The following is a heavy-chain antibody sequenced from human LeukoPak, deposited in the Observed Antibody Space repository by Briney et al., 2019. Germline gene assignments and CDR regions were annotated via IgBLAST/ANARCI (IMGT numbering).Heavy chain of an antibody. CDR2: IKQDGSDK. CDR1: AFTFSSYW. CDR3: ARGGYTYGVRPF. J-gene: IGHJ4*02. D-gene: IGHD5-18*01. V-gene: IGHV3-7*01. Sequence: GGSLRLSCAASAFTFSSYWMSWVRPAPGKGLDWVGNIKQDGSDKYYVDSVKGRFNISRDNAKISLYLQMNSLRAEDTAVYYCARGGYTYGVRPFWDQGTLVTVSS.